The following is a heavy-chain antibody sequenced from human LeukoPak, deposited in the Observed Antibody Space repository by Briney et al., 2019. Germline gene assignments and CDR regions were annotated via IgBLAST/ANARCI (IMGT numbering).Heavy chain of an antibody. Sequence: PGGSLRLSCAASGFTFSGYPIHWVRQAPGKGLEWVGRIKSKTDGGTTDYAAPVKGRFTISRDDSKNTLYLQMNSLKTEDTAVYYCTTISGSYHYFDYWGQGTLVTVSS. CDR2: IKSKTDGGTT. D-gene: IGHD1-26*01. V-gene: IGHV3-15*07. J-gene: IGHJ4*02. CDR1: GFTFSGYP. CDR3: TTISGSYHYFDY.